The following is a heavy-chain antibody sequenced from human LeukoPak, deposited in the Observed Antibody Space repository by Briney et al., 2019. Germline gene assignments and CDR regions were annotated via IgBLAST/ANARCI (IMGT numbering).Heavy chain of an antibody. CDR3: ARDGSITGPFLDAFDI. D-gene: IGHD1-20*01. CDR1: GYSFTNYD. V-gene: IGHV1-18*01. CDR2: ISAHQNNT. Sequence: ASVKVSCKTSGYSFTNYDISWVRQAPGQGLEWMGWISAHQNNTTYAQKFQGRVTMTTDTSTNTAYMELRSLTSDDTAVYYCARDGSITGPFLDAFDIWGLGTMVTVSS. J-gene: IGHJ3*02.